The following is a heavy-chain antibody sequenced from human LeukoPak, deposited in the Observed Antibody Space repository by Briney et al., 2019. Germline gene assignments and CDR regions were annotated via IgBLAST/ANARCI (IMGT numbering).Heavy chain of an antibody. J-gene: IGHJ4*02. CDR2: IIPIFGTA. CDR1: GGTFISYA. D-gene: IGHD1-26*01. CDR3: ASIVGVTSNFDY. Sequence: GASVKVSCKASGGTFISYAISWVRQAPGQGLEWMGGIIPIFGTANYAQKFQGRVTITADESTSTAYMELSSLRSEDTAVYYCASIVGVTSNFDYWGQGTLVTVSS. V-gene: IGHV1-69*13.